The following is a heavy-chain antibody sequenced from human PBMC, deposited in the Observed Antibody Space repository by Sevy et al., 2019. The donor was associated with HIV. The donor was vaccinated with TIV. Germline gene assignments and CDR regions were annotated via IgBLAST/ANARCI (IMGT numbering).Heavy chain of an antibody. CDR2: IYYNGNT. Sequence: SETLSLTCTVSGGPITSLYWGWIRQPPGKGLEWIANIYYNGNTNYNPSLRSRVTISLDTSKNQFSLGLSAVTAADTAIYYGAGENAWGRGYSWGQGTLVTVSS. D-gene: IGHD1-26*01. V-gene: IGHV4-59*08. CDR3: AGENAWGRGYS. CDR1: GGPITSLY. J-gene: IGHJ4*02.